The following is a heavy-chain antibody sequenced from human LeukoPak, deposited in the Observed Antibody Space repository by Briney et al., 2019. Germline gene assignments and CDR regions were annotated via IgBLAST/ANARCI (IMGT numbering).Heavy chain of an antibody. D-gene: IGHD6-13*01. CDR2: MNPNSGST. Sequence: ASVKVSCKASGYTFTSYDINWVRQATGQGLEWMGWMNPNSGSTGYAQKFQGRVTMTRNTSISTAYMELSSLRSEDTAVYYCARGGGGSSSWYVVIDDYWGQGTLVTVSS. J-gene: IGHJ4*02. CDR3: ARGGGGSSSWYVVIDDY. CDR1: GYTFTSYD. V-gene: IGHV1-8*01.